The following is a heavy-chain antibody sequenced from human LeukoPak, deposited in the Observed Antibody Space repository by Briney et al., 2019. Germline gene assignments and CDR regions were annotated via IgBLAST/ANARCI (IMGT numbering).Heavy chain of an antibody. D-gene: IGHD3-10*01. J-gene: IGHJ4*02. Sequence: NPSETLSLTCTVSGGSISSSSYYCGWIRQPPGKGLEWIGSIYYSGSTYYNPSLKSRVTITVDTSKNQYSLKLSSVTAADTAVYYCARLRFGDRASIYFDYWGQGTLVTVSS. V-gene: IGHV4-39*01. CDR3: ARLRFGDRASIYFDY. CDR1: GGSISSSSYY. CDR2: IYYSGST.